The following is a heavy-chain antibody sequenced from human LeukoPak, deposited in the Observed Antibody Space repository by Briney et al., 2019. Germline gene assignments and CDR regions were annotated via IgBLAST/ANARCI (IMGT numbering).Heavy chain of an antibody. Sequence: ASVKVSCKASGYTFSSYGISWVRQAPGQGLEWMGWISGYNGNTNYAQKLQGRVTMTTDTSTSTAYMELRSLRSDDTAAYYCARFHNPYDSSFFQHWGQGTLVTVSS. V-gene: IGHV1-18*01. D-gene: IGHD3-22*01. CDR3: ARFHNPYDSSFFQH. CDR2: ISGYNGNT. CDR1: GYTFSSYG. J-gene: IGHJ1*01.